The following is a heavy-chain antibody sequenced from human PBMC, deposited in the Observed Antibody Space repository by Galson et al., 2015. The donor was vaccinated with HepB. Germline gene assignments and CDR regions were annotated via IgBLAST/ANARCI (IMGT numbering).Heavy chain of an antibody. Sequence: SLRLSCAASGFTFSNYGMHWVRQAPGKGLEWVAVISRDETFKYHIDSVKGRFTVSRDNSRNTLYLQMSSLKAEDTAVYYCVRDLATHCGASGCYAHPSGDSWGEGTLVAVSS. CDR2: ISRDETFK. CDR1: GFTFSNYG. CDR3: VRDLATHCGASGCYAHPSGDS. V-gene: IGHV3-33*01. D-gene: IGHD2-21*01. J-gene: IGHJ1*01.